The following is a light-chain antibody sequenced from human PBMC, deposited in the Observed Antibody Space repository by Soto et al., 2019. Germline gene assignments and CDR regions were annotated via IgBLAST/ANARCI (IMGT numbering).Light chain of an antibody. CDR1: SSNIGSHH. Sequence: QSVLTQPPSASGTPGQRVTISCSGSSSNIGSHHVYWYQQLPGTAPKLLIYRNDQRPSGVPDRFSGSKSGTSASLAISGLRSEDESDYYCAAWDDSLSGVVFGGGTKVTVL. V-gene: IGLV1-47*01. CDR2: RND. CDR3: AAWDDSLSGVV. J-gene: IGLJ2*01.